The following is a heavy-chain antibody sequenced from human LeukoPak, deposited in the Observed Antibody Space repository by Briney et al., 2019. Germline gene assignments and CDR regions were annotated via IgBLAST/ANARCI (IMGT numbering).Heavy chain of an antibody. CDR2: IIPIFGTA. Sequence: SVKVSCKASGGTFSSYAISWVRQAPGQGLEWMGGIIPIFGTANYAQKFQGRVTITTDESTSTAYMELSSLRSEDTAVYYCAAIFGVVITAFDYWGQGTLVTVSS. D-gene: IGHD3-3*01. CDR1: GGTFSSYA. J-gene: IGHJ4*02. V-gene: IGHV1-69*05. CDR3: AAIFGVVITAFDY.